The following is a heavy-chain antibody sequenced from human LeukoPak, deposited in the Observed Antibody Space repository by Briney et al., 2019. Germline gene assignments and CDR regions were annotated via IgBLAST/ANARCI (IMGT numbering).Heavy chain of an antibody. J-gene: IGHJ3*01. CDR3: ATAQHCSGGTCHAWTDAFHV. V-gene: IGHV1-2*02. CDR1: GYTFTGYY. D-gene: IGHD2-15*01. Sequence: ASVKVSCKASGYTFTGYYMHWVRQAPGQGLEWMGWINPNNGGTNYAQKFQGRVTMTRDTSISTAYMELNALTSDDTAVYYCATAQHCSGGTCHAWTDAFHVWGQGARVTVSS. CDR2: INPNNGGT.